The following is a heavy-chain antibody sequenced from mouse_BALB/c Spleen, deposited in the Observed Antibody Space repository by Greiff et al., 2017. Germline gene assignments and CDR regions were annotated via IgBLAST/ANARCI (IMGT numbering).Heavy chain of an antibody. J-gene: IGHJ2*01. CDR3: ARAPHYYGSSPDY. Sequence: VQRVESGPGLVAPSQSLSITCTVSGFSLTSYGVHWVRQPPGKGLEWLGVIWAGGSTNYNSALMSRLSISKDNSKSQVFLKMNSLQTDDTAMYYCARAPHYYGSSPDYWGQGTTLTVSS. CDR1: GFSLTSYG. D-gene: IGHD1-1*01. V-gene: IGHV2-9*02. CDR2: IWAGGST.